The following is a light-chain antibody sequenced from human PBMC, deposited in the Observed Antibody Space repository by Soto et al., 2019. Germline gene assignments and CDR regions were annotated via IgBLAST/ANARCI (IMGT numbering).Light chain of an antibody. CDR3: QQYNSYRWT. V-gene: IGKV1-5*03. CDR2: KAS. J-gene: IGKJ1*01. CDR1: QSISDR. Sequence: DFLMTQSTSTLSASVGDRVTITCRASQSISDRLAWYQQKPGNAPKLLIYKASSLQSGVPSRFSGSGSGTEFTLTIISLQPDDFAMYYCQQYNSYRWTFGQGTKVEIK.